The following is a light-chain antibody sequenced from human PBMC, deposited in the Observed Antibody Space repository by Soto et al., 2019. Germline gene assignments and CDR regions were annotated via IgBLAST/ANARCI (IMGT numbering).Light chain of an antibody. CDR2: WAS. V-gene: IGKV4-1*01. CDR1: QSVLYSSDNKNY. CDR3: QQYYITPLT. Sequence: DIVMTQSPDSLAVSLGERATINCKSSQSVLYSSDNKNYLAWYQQKPGQPPKLLIYWASTRESGVPDRFSASGSGTDFTLTISSLQAEDVAVDYCQQYYITPLTFGGGTKVEIK. J-gene: IGKJ4*01.